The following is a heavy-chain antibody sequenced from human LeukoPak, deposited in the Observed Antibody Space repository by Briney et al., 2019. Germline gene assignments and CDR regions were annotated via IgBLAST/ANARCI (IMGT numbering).Heavy chain of an antibody. D-gene: IGHD2-21*02. J-gene: IGHJ4*02. CDR2: ISGSRSST. CDR3: AKAELCGGDCCSLDHFDY. CDR1: GFTFSSYA. Sequence: GGSLRLSCAASGFTFSSYAMSWVRQAPGKGLEWVSAISGSRSSTYYADSVKGRFSISRDNSKNTLYLQMNSLRAEDTAVYYCAKAELCGGDCCSLDHFDYWGQGTLVTVSS. V-gene: IGHV3-23*01.